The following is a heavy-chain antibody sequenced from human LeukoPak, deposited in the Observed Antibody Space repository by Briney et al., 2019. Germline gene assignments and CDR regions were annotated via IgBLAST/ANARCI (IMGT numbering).Heavy chain of an antibody. J-gene: IGHJ4*02. Sequence: GRSLRLSCAASGFTFSSYVMHWVRQAPGKGLEWVAIISYDGSNEYYADSVKGRFTISRDNSKNTLYLQMNSLRAEDTAVYYCAKLSLGYCSGGSCYLYYFDYWGQGTLVTVSS. V-gene: IGHV3-30*04. D-gene: IGHD2-15*01. CDR2: ISYDGSNE. CDR3: AKLSLGYCSGGSCYLYYFDY. CDR1: GFTFSSYV.